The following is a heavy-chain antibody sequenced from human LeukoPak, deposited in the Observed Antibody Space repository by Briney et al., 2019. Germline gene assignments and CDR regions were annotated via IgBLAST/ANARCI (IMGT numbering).Heavy chain of an antibody. CDR1: GFTFSSYG. D-gene: IGHD3-3*01. J-gene: IGHJ4*02. CDR3: AREPRDFWSGYPDY. V-gene: IGHV3-33*01. Sequence: PGGSLRLSCAASGFTFSSYGMHWVRQAPGKGLEWVAVIWYDGSNKYYADSVKGRFTISRDNSKNTLYLQMNSLRAEDTAVYYCAREPRDFWSGYPDYWGQGTLVTVSS. CDR2: IWYDGSNK.